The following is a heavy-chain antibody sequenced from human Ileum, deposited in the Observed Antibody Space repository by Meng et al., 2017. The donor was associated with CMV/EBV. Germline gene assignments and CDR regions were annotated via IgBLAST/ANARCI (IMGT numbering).Heavy chain of an antibody. Sequence: GGSLRLSCAVPGFPFSIFEMNWVRQAPGKGLEWLSYINGGGSDIYYADSVKGRFTISRDNAKNSLYLQMDSLRAEDTAVYYCARDSSGYVFDYWGQGTLVTVSS. CDR3: ARDSSGYVFDY. J-gene: IGHJ4*02. V-gene: IGHV3-48*03. CDR1: GFPFSIFE. CDR2: INGGGSDI. D-gene: IGHD3-22*01.